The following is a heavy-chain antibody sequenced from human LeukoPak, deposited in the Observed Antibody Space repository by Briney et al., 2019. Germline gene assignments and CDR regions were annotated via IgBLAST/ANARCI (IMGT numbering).Heavy chain of an antibody. D-gene: IGHD3-22*01. Sequence: PGGSLRLSCAASGFTFSSYGMLWVRQAPGKGLEWVAFIRYDGSNKYYVDSVKGRFTISRDNSKNTLYLQMNSLRAEDTAVYYCAKNSDRSGYFPHYYYNYYMDVWGKGTTVTVSS. J-gene: IGHJ6*03. CDR3: AKNSDRSGYFPHYYYNYYMDV. CDR1: GFTFSSYG. CDR2: IRYDGSNK. V-gene: IGHV3-30*02.